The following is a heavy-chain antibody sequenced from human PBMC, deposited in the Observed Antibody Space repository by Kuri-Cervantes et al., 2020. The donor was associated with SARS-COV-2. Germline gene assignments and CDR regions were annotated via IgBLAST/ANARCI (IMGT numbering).Heavy chain of an antibody. V-gene: IGHV1-24*01. CDR2: FDPEDGET. J-gene: IGHJ5*02. D-gene: IGHD2-2*01. Sequence: ASVKVSCKVSGYTLTELSMHWVRQAPGKGLEWMGGFDPEDGETIYAQKFQGRVTMTEDTSTDTAYMELSSLRSEDTAVYYCARQRVYCSSTSCYGRGWFDPWGQGTLVTVSS. CDR3: ARQRVYCSSTSCYGRGWFDP. CDR1: GYTLTELS.